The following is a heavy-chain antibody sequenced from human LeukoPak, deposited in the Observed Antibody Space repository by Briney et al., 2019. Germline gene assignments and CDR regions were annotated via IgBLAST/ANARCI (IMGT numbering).Heavy chain of an antibody. J-gene: IGHJ4*02. CDR1: GFIFSDYA. CDR3: VRDVGAVRGEVYFDY. CDR2: IISDGSTT. Sequence: PGGSLRLSCAASGFIFSDYAMHWVRQALGKGLVWVSRIISDGSTTDYADSVKGRFTISRDNAKNTLYLQMNSLRAEDTAMYFCVRDVGAVRGEVYFDYWGQGTLVTVSS. V-gene: IGHV3-74*01. D-gene: IGHD3-10*01.